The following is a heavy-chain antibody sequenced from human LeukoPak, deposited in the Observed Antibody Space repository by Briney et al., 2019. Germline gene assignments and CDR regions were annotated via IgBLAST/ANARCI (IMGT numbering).Heavy chain of an antibody. CDR1: GGSFSGYY. CDR3: ARGRCSGGSCYPHTHRKLRSWFDP. Sequence: PSETLSLTCAVYGGSFSGYYWSWIRQPSGKGLEWIGEINHSGSTNYNPSLKSRVTISVDTSKDQFSLKLSSVTAADTAVYYCARGRCSGGSCYPHTHRKLRSWFDPWGQGTLVTVSS. J-gene: IGHJ5*02. CDR2: INHSGST. D-gene: IGHD2-15*01. V-gene: IGHV4-34*01.